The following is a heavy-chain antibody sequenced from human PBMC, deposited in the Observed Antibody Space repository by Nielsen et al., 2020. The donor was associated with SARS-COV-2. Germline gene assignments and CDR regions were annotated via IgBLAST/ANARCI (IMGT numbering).Heavy chain of an antibody. CDR2: INPNSGGT. V-gene: IGHV1-2*02. CDR3: ARGKQQLVPYFQH. Sequence: ASVKVSCKASGYTFTSYYMHWVRQAPGQGLEWMGWINPNSGGTNYAQKFQGRVTMTRDTSISTAYMELSRLRSDDTAVYYCARGKQQLVPYFQHWGQGTLVTVSS. CDR1: GYTFTSYY. D-gene: IGHD6-13*01. J-gene: IGHJ1*01.